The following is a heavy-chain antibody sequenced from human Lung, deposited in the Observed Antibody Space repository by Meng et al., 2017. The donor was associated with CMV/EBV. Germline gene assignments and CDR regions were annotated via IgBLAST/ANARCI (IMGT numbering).Heavy chain of an antibody. CDR1: GFTFSNAW. CDR2: IKSKTVGETA. D-gene: IGHD1-1*01. V-gene: IGHV3-15*01. CDR3: IWNDLGDY. Sequence: EVRLVGSGGDSVKPGGSLRLSCAGSGFTFSNAWMSWVRQAPGKGLEWVGRIKSKTVGETADYNAPVKGRFTISRDDSKNTLYLQMNSLKTEDTAIYYCIWNDLGDYWGQGTLVTVSS. J-gene: IGHJ4*02.